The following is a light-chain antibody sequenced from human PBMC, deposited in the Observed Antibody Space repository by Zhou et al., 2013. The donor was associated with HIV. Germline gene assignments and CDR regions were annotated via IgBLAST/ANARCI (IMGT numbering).Light chain of an antibody. V-gene: IGKV1-39*01. CDR1: QSISSY. Sequence: DIQMTQSPSSLSASIGDRVTIACRASQSISSYLNWYQQKPDKAPELLIYSASILQSGVPSRFSGTGSGTDFTLTISSLQPEDFATYYCQQTYSTPTFGPGTKVDVK. J-gene: IGKJ3*01. CDR2: SAS. CDR3: QQTYSTPT.